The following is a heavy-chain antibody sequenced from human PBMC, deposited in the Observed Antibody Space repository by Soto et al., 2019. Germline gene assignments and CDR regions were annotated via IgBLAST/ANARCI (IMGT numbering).Heavy chain of an antibody. Sequence: QVQLVQSGAEVKKPGASVKVSCKASGYTFTSYGISWVRQAPGQGLEWMGWISAYNGNTNYAQKLQGRVTMTTDTTTSTAYMELRSLRSDDTAVYYCARDLEQQLVPYYYYGMDVWGQGTTVTVSS. J-gene: IGHJ6*02. CDR2: ISAYNGNT. CDR1: GYTFTSYG. CDR3: ARDLEQQLVPYYYYGMDV. D-gene: IGHD6-13*01. V-gene: IGHV1-18*01.